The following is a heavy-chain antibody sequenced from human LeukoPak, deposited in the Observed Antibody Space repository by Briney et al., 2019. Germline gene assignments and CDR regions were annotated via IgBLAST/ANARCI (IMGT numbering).Heavy chain of an antibody. CDR1: GFTFDDYG. CDR2: IDWNGGST. V-gene: IGHV3-20*04. J-gene: IGHJ4*02. Sequence: GGSLRLSCATSGFTFDDYGMSWVRQAPGKGLEWVSGIDWNGGSTGYADSVKGRFTISRDNAKNSLYLQMNSLRPEDTAVYYCARGPFTMVRGLNRGHYFDYWGQGTLVTVSS. D-gene: IGHD3-10*01. CDR3: ARGPFTMVRGLNRGHYFDY.